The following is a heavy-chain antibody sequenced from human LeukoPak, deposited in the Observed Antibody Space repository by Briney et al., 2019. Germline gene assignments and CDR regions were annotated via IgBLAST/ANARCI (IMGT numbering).Heavy chain of an antibody. V-gene: IGHV4-34*01. CDR1: GGSFSGYF. Sequence: KPSETLSLTCTVYGGSFSGYFWSWIRQPPGKGLEWIGEVDDSGTTNYNPSLKSRVTISGDTSKNQFSLRLISVTAADTAVYYCARSRGDYVWGSYRVHYFDYWGQGTLVTVSS. CDR2: VDDSGTT. D-gene: IGHD3-16*02. CDR3: ARSRGDYVWGSYRVHYFDY. J-gene: IGHJ4*02.